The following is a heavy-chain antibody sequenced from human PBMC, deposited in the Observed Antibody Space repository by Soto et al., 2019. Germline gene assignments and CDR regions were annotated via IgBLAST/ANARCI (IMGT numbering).Heavy chain of an antibody. CDR3: ETQEVGGSYVYTFDP. CDR1: GGSISSSNYY. Sequence: SETLSLICTVSGGSISSSNYYWGWIRQPPGKGLEWIGSIYYSGSTYYNPSLKSRVTISVDTSKNQFSLKLSSVTAADTAVYYCETQEVGGSYVYTFDPWGQGTLVTVSS. J-gene: IGHJ5*02. V-gene: IGHV4-39*01. CDR2: IYYSGST. D-gene: IGHD1-26*01.